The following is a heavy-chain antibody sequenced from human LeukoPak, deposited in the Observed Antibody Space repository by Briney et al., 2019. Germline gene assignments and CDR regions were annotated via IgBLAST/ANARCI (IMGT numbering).Heavy chain of an antibody. CDR2: FDPEDGKT. J-gene: IGHJ3*02. CDR3: ATEYYGDYFDAFDI. Sequence: ASVTVSCKVSGYALTELSMHWVRQAPGKGLEGMGGFDPEDGKTIYAQKCQGRVTMTDDTSTDTAYMELSSLRSEDAAVYYCATEYYGDYFDAFDIWGQGTMVTVSS. D-gene: IGHD4-17*01. CDR1: GYALTELS. V-gene: IGHV1-24*01.